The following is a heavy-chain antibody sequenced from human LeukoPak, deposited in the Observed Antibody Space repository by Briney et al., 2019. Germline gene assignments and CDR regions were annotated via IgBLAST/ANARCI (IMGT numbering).Heavy chain of an antibody. J-gene: IGHJ4*02. CDR1: GYTSTSYG. V-gene: IGHV1-18*01. Sequence: ASVKVSCKASGYTSTSYGISWVRQAPGQGLEWMGWINTYNGNTNYAQKLQGRVTITTDTSTSTAYMELRSLRSDDTAVFYCARDLVDGVGAPGAYWGQGALVTVSS. D-gene: IGHD1-26*01. CDR3: ARDLVDGVGAPGAY. CDR2: INTYNGNT.